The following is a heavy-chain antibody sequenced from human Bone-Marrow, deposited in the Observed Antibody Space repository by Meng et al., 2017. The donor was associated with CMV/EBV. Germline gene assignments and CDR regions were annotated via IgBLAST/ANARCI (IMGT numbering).Heavy chain of an antibody. CDR1: GYTFTSYD. CDR2: INPNSGGT. Sequence: ASVKVSCKASGYTFTSYDINWVRQATGQGLEWMGWINPNSGGTNYAQKFQGRVTMTRDTSISTAYMELSRLRSDDTAVYYCAKRDWSGYYYYFDYWGQGTLVTGSS. V-gene: IGHV1-2*02. CDR3: AKRDWSGYYYYFDY. D-gene: IGHD3-3*01. J-gene: IGHJ4*02.